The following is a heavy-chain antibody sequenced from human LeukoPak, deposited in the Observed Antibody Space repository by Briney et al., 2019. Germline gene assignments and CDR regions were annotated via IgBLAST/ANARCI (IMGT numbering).Heavy chain of an antibody. V-gene: IGHV4-34*01. D-gene: IGHD2-15*01. Sequence: PSETLSLTCVVYGGSFSGYYWNWIRQPPGKGLEWIGEINHSGSTNYNPSLKSRVTISVDTSKNQFSLEVSSVTAADTAVYYCARGMALAAVFDYWGQGTLVTVSS. J-gene: IGHJ4*02. CDR1: GGSFSGYY. CDR2: INHSGST. CDR3: ARGMALAAVFDY.